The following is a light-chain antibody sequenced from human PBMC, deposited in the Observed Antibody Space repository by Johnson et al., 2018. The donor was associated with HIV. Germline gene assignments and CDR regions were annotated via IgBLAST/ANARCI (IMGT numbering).Light chain of an antibody. CDR2: ENN. CDR1: SSNIGNKY. CDR3: GTWDSSLSAYV. Sequence: HSVLTQPPSVSAAPGQKVTISCSGSSSNIGNKYVSWYQQLPGTAPKVLIYENNKRPSGIPDRFSGSKSGTSATLGITGLQTGDEADYYCGTWDSSLSAYVFGTGTKVTVL. J-gene: IGLJ1*01. V-gene: IGLV1-51*02.